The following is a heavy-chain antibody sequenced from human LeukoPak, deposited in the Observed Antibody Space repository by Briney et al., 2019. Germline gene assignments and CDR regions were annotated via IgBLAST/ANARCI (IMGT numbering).Heavy chain of an antibody. CDR2: ISGSGGST. D-gene: IGHD3-10*01. Sequence: GGSLRLSCAASGFTFSSYAMSWVRQAPGKGLEWVSAISGSGGSTYYADSVKGRFTISRDNSKNTLYLQMNSLRAEDTAAYYCAKDRSIGEYYYGSGSYYPFDYWGQGTLVTVSS. J-gene: IGHJ4*02. CDR3: AKDRSIGEYYYGSGSYYPFDY. V-gene: IGHV3-23*01. CDR1: GFTFSSYA.